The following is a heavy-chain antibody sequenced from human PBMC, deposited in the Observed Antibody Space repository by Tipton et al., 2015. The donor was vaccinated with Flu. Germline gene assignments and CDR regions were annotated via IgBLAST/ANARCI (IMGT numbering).Heavy chain of an antibody. D-gene: IGHD2-8*01. Sequence: QLVQSGPEVKKPGESLKISCRASGYSFSNYWIGWVRQMPEKGLEWMGIIYPGDSETKYSPSFQGQVTISADKSISTAYLQWSRLKASDSAIYYCVRHPYCTNAVCPPGYWYFDLWGRGTLVTVSS. CDR1: GYSFSNYW. CDR2: IYPGDSET. V-gene: IGHV5-51*01. CDR3: VRHPYCTNAVCPPGYWYFDL. J-gene: IGHJ2*01.